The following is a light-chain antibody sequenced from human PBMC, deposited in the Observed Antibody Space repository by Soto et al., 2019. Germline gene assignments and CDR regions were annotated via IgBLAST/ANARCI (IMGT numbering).Light chain of an antibody. J-gene: IGLJ1*01. CDR3: AAWDDSLNGLV. Sequence: QAVVTQPPSASGTRGQRVTISCSGSSSNIGSNTVNWDQQLPGTAPKLLIYNNNQRPSGVPDRFSGSKSGTSASLAISGLQSEDEADYYCAAWDDSLNGLVFGTGTKLTVL. CDR2: NNN. CDR1: SSNIGSNT. V-gene: IGLV1-44*01.